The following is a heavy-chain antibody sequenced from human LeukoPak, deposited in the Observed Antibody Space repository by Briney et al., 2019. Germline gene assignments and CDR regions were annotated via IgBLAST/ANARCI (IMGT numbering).Heavy chain of an antibody. CDR3: ARWEDLGYCSSTSCRSNWFDP. CDR1: GGSFSGYY. V-gene: IGHV4-34*01. CDR2: INHSGST. J-gene: IGHJ5*02. D-gene: IGHD2-2*01. Sequence: SETLSLTCAVYGGSFSGYYWSWIRQPPGKGLEWIGEINHSGSTNYNPSLKSRVTTSVDTSKNQSSLKLSSVTAADTAVYYCARWEDLGYCSSTSCRSNWFDPWGQGTLVTVSS.